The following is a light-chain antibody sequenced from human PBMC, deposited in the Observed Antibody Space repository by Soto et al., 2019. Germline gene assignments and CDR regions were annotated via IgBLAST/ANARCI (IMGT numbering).Light chain of an antibody. Sequence: QSVLTQPPSVSGDPGQRVTISCSGSSSSIGAGYEVHWYHQLPGTAPKLVVSGNGNRPSGVPDRLSASKSGTSASLAITALQAEDEGHYSSQSYDKRLTAYVFGTGTKVTVL. CDR1: SSSIGAGYE. J-gene: IGLJ1*01. CDR3: QSYDKRLTAYV. CDR2: GNG. V-gene: IGLV1-40*01.